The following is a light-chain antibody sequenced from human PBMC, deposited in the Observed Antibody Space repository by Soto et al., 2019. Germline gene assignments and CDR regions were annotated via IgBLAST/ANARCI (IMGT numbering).Light chain of an antibody. Sequence: DIQMTQSPSTLPASVGDRVTITCRASQTIFNWLAWYQRKPGRAPNLLIYDASSLQSGVPSTFSGSGSGTEFTLTISSLQPGDFATYYCQQYNSYPWTFGQGTKVEI. CDR2: DAS. J-gene: IGKJ1*01. CDR1: QTIFNW. CDR3: QQYNSYPWT. V-gene: IGKV1-5*01.